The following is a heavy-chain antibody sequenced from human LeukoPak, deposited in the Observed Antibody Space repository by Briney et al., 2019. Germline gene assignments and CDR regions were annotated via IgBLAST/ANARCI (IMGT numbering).Heavy chain of an antibody. J-gene: IGHJ6*03. Sequence: PGRSLRLSCAASGFTFSSYGMHWVRQAPGKGLEWVAVISYDGSNKYYADSVKGRFTISRDNSKNTLYLQMNSLRAEDTAVYYCAKVETYCSGGSCSNYYYYMDVWGKGTTVTVSS. CDR1: GFTFSSYG. CDR3: AKVETYCSGGSCSNYYYYMDV. V-gene: IGHV3-30*18. CDR2: ISYDGSNK. D-gene: IGHD2-15*01.